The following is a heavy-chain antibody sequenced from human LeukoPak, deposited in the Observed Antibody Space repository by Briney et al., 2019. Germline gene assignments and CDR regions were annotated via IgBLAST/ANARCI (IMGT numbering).Heavy chain of an antibody. J-gene: IGHJ5*02. CDR1: GYTFTGYY. D-gene: IGHD6-6*01. CDR2: INPNSGGT. V-gene: IGHV1-2*02. Sequence: GASVKVSCKAPGYTFTGYYMHWVRQAPGQGLEWMGWINPNSGGTNYAQKFQGRVTMTRDTSISTAYMELSRLRSDDTAVYYCAREWGRREYSSSVWFDPWGQGTLVTVSS. CDR3: AREWGRREYSSSVWFDP.